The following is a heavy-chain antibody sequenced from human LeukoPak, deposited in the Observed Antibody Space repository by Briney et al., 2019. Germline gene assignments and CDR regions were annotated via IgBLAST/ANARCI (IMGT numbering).Heavy chain of an antibody. CDR2: ISYDGSNK. CDR1: EFIFSGYW. V-gene: IGHV3-30*03. D-gene: IGHD1-26*01. J-gene: IGHJ6*03. Sequence: GGSLRLSCAASEFIFSGYWMNWVRQAPGKGLEWVAVISYDGSNKYYADSVKGRFTISRDNSKNTLYLQMNSLRAEDMAVYYCARIKEGATLSDYYYYYMDVWGKGTTVTVSS. CDR3: ARIKEGATLSDYYYYYMDV.